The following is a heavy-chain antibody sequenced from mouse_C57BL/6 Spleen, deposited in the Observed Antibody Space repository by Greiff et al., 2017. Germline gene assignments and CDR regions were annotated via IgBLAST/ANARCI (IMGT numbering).Heavy chain of an antibody. Sequence: VQLQQPWAELVRPGSSVKLSFKTSGYTFPSYWMAWVKPRPGQGLEWICNIYPSDSETHFNKKFKDKATLTVDKSSSTAYMQLSSLTAEDSAVYYCARGRFHYWGQGTTLTVSS. CDR2: IYPSDSET. CDR1: GYTFPSYW. J-gene: IGHJ2*01. V-gene: IGHV1-61*01. CDR3: ARGRFHY.